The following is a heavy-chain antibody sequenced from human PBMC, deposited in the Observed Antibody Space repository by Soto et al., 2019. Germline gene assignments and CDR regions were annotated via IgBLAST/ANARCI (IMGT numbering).Heavy chain of an antibody. CDR3: ARVRGGSYSTEYFQH. CDR1: GYIFTSYY. Sequence: GASLKVSCKASGYIFTSYYIHWVRQAPGQRLEWMGWINPFDGSRMFAQSFQGRVTMTRDTSTSTVYMELSSLRSEDTAVYYCARVRGGSYSTEYFQHWGQGTLVTVSS. CDR2: INPFDGSR. V-gene: IGHV1-46*01. J-gene: IGHJ1*01. D-gene: IGHD1-26*01.